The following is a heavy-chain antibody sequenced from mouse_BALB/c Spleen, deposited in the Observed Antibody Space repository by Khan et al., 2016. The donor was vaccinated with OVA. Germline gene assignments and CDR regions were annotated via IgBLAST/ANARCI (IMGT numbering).Heavy chain of an antibody. V-gene: IGHV1S132*01. CDR2: IYPGTDTT. CDR1: GYIFTSYW. J-gene: IGHJ2*01. CDR3: AREEALYYFDY. D-gene: IGHD3-2*02. Sequence: QVQLKESGAELVRPGASVKLSCKTSGYIFTSYWIHWVKQSSGQGLEWLARIYPGTDTTYYNEKVTDKAKLTADKSSSTAYMLLSSLKSEDSAVYFCAREEALYYFDYWGQGTTLTVSS.